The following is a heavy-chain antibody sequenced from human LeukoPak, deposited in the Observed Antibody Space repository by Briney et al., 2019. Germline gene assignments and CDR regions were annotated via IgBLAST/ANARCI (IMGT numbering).Heavy chain of an antibody. J-gene: IGHJ4*02. D-gene: IGHD2-2*01. V-gene: IGHV4-4*02. CDR2: INHSGST. Sequence: PSGTLSLTCAVCGGSISSSNWWSWVRQPPGKGLEWIGEINHSGSTNYNPSLKSRVTISVDTSKNQFSLKLSSVTAADTAVYYCARAMPNDYWGQGTLVTVSS. CDR1: GGSISSSNW. CDR3: ARAMPNDY.